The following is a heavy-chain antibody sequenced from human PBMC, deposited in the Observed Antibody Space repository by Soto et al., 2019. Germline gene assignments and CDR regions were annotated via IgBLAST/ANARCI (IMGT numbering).Heavy chain of an antibody. CDR1: GFTFSSYA. J-gene: IGHJ6*02. CDR3: TTENSSGWPKYYYYGMDV. Sequence: GGSLRLSCAASGFTFSSYAMNWVRQAPGKGLEWVGRIKSKTDGGTTDYAAPVKGRFTISRDDSKNTLYLQMNSLKTEDTAVYYCTTENSSGWPKYYYYGMDVWGQGTTVTVSS. CDR2: IKSKTDGGTT. D-gene: IGHD6-19*01. V-gene: IGHV3-15*07.